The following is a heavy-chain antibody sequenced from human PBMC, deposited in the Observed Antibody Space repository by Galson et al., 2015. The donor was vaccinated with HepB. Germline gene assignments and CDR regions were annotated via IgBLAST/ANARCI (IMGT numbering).Heavy chain of an antibody. CDR3: AKGARPYCSRTSCYVVY. J-gene: IGHJ4*02. D-gene: IGHD2-2*01. Sequence: SLRLSCAASGFTFNNYAMTWVRQAPGKGLEWVSVISGSGGNTDYADSVKGRFTISRDNSKNTVYLQMSSLRAEDTAVYYCAKGARPYCSRTSCYVVYWGQGTLVTVSS. CDR2: ISGSGGNT. CDR1: GFTFNNYA. V-gene: IGHV3-23*01.